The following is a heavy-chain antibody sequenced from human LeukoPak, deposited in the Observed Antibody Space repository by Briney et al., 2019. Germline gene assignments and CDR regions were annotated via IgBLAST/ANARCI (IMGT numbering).Heavy chain of an antibody. D-gene: IGHD5-12*01. CDR1: GFTFSDYS. J-gene: IGHJ3*02. V-gene: IGHV3-21*01. CDR2: ISSSISSSSSYI. Sequence: PGGFLRLSCAASGFTFSDYSMNWVRQAPGKGLEWVSYISSSISSSSSYIYYADSVKGRFTISRDNAKNSLYLQMNSLRADDTAVYYCARGLVATTHDAFDIWGQGTMVTVSS. CDR3: ARGLVATTHDAFDI.